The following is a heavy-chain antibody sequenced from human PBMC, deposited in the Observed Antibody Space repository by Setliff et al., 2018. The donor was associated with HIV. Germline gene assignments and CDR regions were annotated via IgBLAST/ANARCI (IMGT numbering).Heavy chain of an antibody. CDR3: ARGVTDGYSYGNDAFDI. CDR2: VSNGGDT. D-gene: IGHD5-18*01. Sequence: SETLSLTCAVSGGSTNNYYLTWIRQPPGKGLEWIGSVSNGGDTNYNPSLKSRVSLSLDTSKTQFSLKLTSVTAADTAVYYCARGVTDGYSYGNDAFDIWGQGTMVTVSS. J-gene: IGHJ3*02. CDR1: GGSTNNYY. V-gene: IGHV4-59*01.